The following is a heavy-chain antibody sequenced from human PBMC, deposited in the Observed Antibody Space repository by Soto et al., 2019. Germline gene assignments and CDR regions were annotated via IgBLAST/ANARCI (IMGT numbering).Heavy chain of an antibody. V-gene: IGHV4-39*01. J-gene: IGHJ5*02. Sequence: SETLSLTCAVSGGPIASRTYSWGWIRQPPGKTLEWIGSIYYRGSTYSNPSLKSRVTISVDTSKNQFSLKLSSVTAADTAVYYCATQEVGGSYVYTFDPWGQGTLVTVSS. CDR3: ATQEVGGSYVYTFDP. D-gene: IGHD1-26*01. CDR1: GGPIASRTYS. CDR2: IYYRGST.